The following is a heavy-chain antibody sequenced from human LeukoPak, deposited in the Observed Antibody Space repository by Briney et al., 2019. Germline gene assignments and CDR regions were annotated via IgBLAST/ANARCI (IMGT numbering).Heavy chain of an antibody. CDR3: ARSPHILTGENFDY. D-gene: IGHD3-9*01. CDR1: GYTLTGYY. J-gene: IGHJ4*02. V-gene: IGHV1-2*02. Sequence: ASVKVSCKASGYTLTGYYIHWVRQAPGQGLEWMGWINPNHGDTNYAQKFQDRVSMTRDTSISTAYMHLSRLRSADTAVYYCARSPHILTGENFDYWGQGTLLTVSS. CDR2: INPNHGDT.